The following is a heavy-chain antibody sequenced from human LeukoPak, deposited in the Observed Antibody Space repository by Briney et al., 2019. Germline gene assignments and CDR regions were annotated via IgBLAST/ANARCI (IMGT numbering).Heavy chain of an antibody. CDR1: GYSFTSYW. CDR3: ARATERGYSYGYYGAFDI. Sequence: GESLKTSCKGSGYSFTSYWIGWVCQMPGKGLEWMGIIHPGDSDTRYSPSFQGQVTISADKSISTAYLQWSSLKASDTAMYYCARATERGYSYGYYGAFDIWGQGTMVTVSS. J-gene: IGHJ3*02. CDR2: IHPGDSDT. V-gene: IGHV5-51*01. D-gene: IGHD5-18*01.